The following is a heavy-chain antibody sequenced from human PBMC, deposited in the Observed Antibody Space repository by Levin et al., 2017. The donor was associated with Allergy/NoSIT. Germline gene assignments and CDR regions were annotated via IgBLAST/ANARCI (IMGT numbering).Heavy chain of an antibody. CDR3: AKSLLGYCTNGVCYPYYFDY. J-gene: IGHJ4*02. V-gene: IGHV3-23*01. D-gene: IGHD2-8*01. Sequence: LSLTCAASGFTFSSYAMSWVRQAPGKGLEWVSAISGSGGSTYYADSVKGRFTISRDNSKNTLYLQMNSLRAEDTAVYYCAKSLLGYCTNGVCYPYYFDYWGQGTLVTVSS. CDR1: GFTFSSYA. CDR2: ISGSGGST.